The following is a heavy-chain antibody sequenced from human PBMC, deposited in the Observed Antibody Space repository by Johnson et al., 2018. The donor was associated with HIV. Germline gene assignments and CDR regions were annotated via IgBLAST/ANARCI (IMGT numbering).Heavy chain of an antibody. J-gene: IGHJ3*02. Sequence: VQLVESGGGLVQPGGSLRLSCAASGFTFSNAWMSWVRQAPGKGLEWVGRIKSKTDGGTTDYAAPVKGRFTISRDDSKNTLYLQMNSLRAEDTALYYCARDRYWDYVVGAFDIWGQGTMVTVSS. V-gene: IGHV3-15*01. CDR2: IKSKTDGGTT. CDR3: ARDRYWDYVVGAFDI. D-gene: IGHD1-26*01. CDR1: GFTFSNAW.